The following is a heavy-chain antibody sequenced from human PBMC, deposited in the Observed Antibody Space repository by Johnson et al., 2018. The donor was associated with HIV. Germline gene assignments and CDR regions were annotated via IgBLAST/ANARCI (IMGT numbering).Heavy chain of an antibody. J-gene: IGHJ3*02. V-gene: IGHV3-20*04. CDR3: ARDNIVLMVGGAFDI. CDR1: GFTFDDYG. D-gene: IGHD2-8*01. Sequence: MQLVESGGGVVRPGGSLRLSCAASGFTFDDYGMSWVRQAPGKGLEWVSDINWNGGSTGYADSVKGRFTISRDNSKNTLYLQMNSLRAEDTAVYYCARDNIVLMVGGAFDIWGQGTMVTVSS. CDR2: INWNGGST.